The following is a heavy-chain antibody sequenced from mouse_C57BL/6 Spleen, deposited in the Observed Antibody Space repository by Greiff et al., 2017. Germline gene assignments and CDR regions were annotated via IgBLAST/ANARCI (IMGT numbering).Heavy chain of an antibody. D-gene: IGHD2-4*01. V-gene: IGHV5-9-1*02. J-gene: IGHJ4*01. CDR1: GFTFSSYA. CDR2: ISSGGDYI. CDR3: TRDPGDYDDYARDY. Sequence: EVKVVESGEGLVKPGGSLKLSCAASGFTFSSYAMSWVRQTPEQRLEWVAYISSGGDYIYYADTVKGRFTISRDNARNTLYLQMSSLKSEDTAMYYCTRDPGDYDDYARDYWGQGTSVTVSS.